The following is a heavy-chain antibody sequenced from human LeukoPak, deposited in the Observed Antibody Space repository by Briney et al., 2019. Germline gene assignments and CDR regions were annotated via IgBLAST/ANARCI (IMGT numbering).Heavy chain of an antibody. J-gene: IGHJ5*02. CDR3: ARFGPYYYGSGSSPHKNWFDP. D-gene: IGHD3-10*01. Sequence: SETLSLTCAVYGGSFSGYYWSWIRQPPGKGLEWIGEINHSGSTNYNPSLKSRVTISVDTSKNQFSLKLSSVTAADTAVYYCARFGPYYYGSGSSPHKNWFDPWGQGTLVTVSS. CDR2: INHSGST. CDR1: GGSFSGYY. V-gene: IGHV4-34*01.